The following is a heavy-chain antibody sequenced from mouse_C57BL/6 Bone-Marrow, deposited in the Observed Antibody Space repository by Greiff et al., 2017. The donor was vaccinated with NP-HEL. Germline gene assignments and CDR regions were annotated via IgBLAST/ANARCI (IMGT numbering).Heavy chain of an antibody. D-gene: IGHD2-3*01. V-gene: IGHV1-53*01. J-gene: IGHJ3*01. CDR2: INPSNGGT. CDR3: ARSLYDGYYERFAY. CDR1: GYTFTSYW. Sequence: QVQLKQPGTELVKPGASVKLSCKASGYTFTSYWMHWVKQRPGQGLEWIGNINPSNGGTNYNEKFKSKATLTVDKSSSTAYMQLSSLTSEDSAVYYCARSLYDGYYERFAYWGQGTLVTVSA.